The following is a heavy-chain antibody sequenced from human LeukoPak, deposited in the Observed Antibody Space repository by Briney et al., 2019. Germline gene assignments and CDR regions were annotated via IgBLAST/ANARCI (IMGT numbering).Heavy chain of an antibody. V-gene: IGHV1-2*02. CDR1: GYTFTGYY. J-gene: IGHJ5*02. CDR2: INPNSGGT. CDR3: ARQNAAAASDNWFDP. D-gene: IGHD6-13*01. Sequence: ASVKVSCKASGYTFTGYYMHWVRQAPGQGLEWMGWINPNSGGTNYAQKFQGRVTMIRDTSISTAYMELSRLRSDDTAVDYCARQNAAAASDNWFDPWGQGTLVSVSS.